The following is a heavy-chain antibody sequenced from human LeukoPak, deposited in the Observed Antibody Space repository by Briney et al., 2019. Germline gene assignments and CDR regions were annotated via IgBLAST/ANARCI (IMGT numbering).Heavy chain of an antibody. CDR1: GYTFTSYA. Sequence: ASVNVSCKASGYTFTSYAISWVRQAPGQGLEWMGWITSYNHNTYYAQKFQGRVTMTRDTSISTAYMELSRLRSDDTAVYYCARDAAVAGGGVDYWGQGTLVTVSS. CDR2: ITSYNHNT. V-gene: IGHV1-18*01. CDR3: ARDAAVAGGGVDY. D-gene: IGHD6-19*01. J-gene: IGHJ4*02.